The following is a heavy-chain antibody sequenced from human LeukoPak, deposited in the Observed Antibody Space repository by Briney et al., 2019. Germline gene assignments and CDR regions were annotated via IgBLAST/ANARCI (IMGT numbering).Heavy chain of an antibody. CDR2: ITNDGRST. D-gene: IGHD4/OR15-4a*01. CDR3: VRDLT. CDR1: GFTFSASA. V-gene: IGHV3-64D*06. J-gene: IGHJ4*02. Sequence: GGSLRLSCSASGFTFSASAMHWVRQAPGKGPQFVSAITNDGRSTYYADSVKGRFTISRDNSENTLYLQRSSLRREDTAVYYCVRDLTWGQGTLVTVSS.